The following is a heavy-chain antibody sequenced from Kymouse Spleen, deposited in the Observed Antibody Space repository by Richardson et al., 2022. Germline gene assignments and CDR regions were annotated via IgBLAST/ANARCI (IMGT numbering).Heavy chain of an antibody. CDR3: ARDDDFWSGYYHYYYYYGMDV. CDR1: GYTFTSYA. J-gene: IGHJ6*02. Sequence: QVQLVQSGSELKKPGASVKVSCKASGYTFTSYAMNWVRQAPGQGLEWMGWINTNTGNPTYAQGFTGRFVFSLDTSVSTAYLQICSLKAEDTAVYYCARDDDFWSGYYHYYYYYGMDVWGQGTTVTVSS. D-gene: IGHD3-3*01. V-gene: IGHV7-4-1*01. CDR2: INTNTGNP.